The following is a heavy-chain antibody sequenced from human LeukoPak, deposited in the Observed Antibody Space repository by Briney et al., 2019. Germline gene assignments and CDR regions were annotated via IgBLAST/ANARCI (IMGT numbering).Heavy chain of an antibody. CDR2: ITVSGDNT. CDR3: AKDRQYQMLFPIAFDS. D-gene: IGHD2-2*01. CDR1: GFTFSDYY. Sequence: QTGGSLRLSCAASGFTFSDYYMSWIRQAPGKGLEWVSAITVSGDNTYYAESVKGRFTISRDNSKNTLYLQMNSLRAEDTAVYYCAKDRQYQMLFPIAFDSWGLGTMVAVSS. J-gene: IGHJ3*01. V-gene: IGHV3-23*01.